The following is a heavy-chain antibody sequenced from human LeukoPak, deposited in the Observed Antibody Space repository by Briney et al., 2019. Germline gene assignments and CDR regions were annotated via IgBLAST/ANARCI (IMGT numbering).Heavy chain of an antibody. J-gene: IGHJ3*02. CDR1: GGTFSSYA. Sequence: SVKVSCKASGGTFSSYAISWVRQAPGQGLEWMGRIIPIFGTANYAQKFQGRVTITTDESTSTAYMELSSLRSEDTAVYYCARWGSHPSPQDAFDIWGQGTMVTVSS. V-gene: IGHV1-69*05. CDR2: IIPIFGTA. D-gene: IGHD3-16*01. CDR3: ARWGSHPSPQDAFDI.